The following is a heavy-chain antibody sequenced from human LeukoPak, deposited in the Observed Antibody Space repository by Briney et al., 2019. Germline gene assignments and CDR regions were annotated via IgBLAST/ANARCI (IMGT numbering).Heavy chain of an antibody. Sequence: SETLPLTCAVYGGSFSGYYWSWIRQPPGKGLEWIGEINHSGSTNYNPSLKSRVTISVDTSKNQFSLRLNSVTAADTAVYYCVRSSRGYSGHDSGYWGQGTLVTVSS. V-gene: IGHV4-34*01. CDR3: VRSSRGYSGHDSGY. CDR1: GGSFSGYY. CDR2: INHSGST. D-gene: IGHD5-12*01. J-gene: IGHJ4*02.